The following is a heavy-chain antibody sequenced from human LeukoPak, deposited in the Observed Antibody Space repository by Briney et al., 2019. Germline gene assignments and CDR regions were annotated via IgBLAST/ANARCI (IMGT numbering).Heavy chain of an antibody. J-gene: IGHJ1*01. Sequence: GGSLRLSCAASGFTFGPYTMNWVRQAPGKGLEWVSYISSSSDTIYYADSVKGRFTISRDNSKNTLYMQMNSLRAEDTAVYYCAKPVVITTIQHWGQGTLVTVSS. CDR1: GFTFGPYT. V-gene: IGHV3-48*01. CDR3: AKPVVITTIQH. D-gene: IGHD3-22*01. CDR2: ISSSSDTI.